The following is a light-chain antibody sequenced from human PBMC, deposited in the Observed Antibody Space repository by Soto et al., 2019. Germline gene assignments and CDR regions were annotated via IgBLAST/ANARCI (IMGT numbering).Light chain of an antibody. Sequence: QAVVTQEPSLTVSPGGIVTLTCGSSTGGVNSGHYPYWVHQKPGQAPRTLIYDTFKKHSWTPARFSGSLVGGKAALTLSGAQPEDEAEYYCVLSYSGAWVFGGGTKLTVL. V-gene: IGLV7-46*01. J-gene: IGLJ3*02. CDR2: DTF. CDR1: TGGVNSGHY. CDR3: VLSYSGAWV.